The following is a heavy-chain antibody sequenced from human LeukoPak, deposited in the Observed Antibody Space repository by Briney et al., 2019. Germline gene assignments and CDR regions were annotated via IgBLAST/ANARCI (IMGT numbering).Heavy chain of an antibody. Sequence: SVKVSCKASGGTFSSYAISWVRQAPGQGLEWMGGIIPIFGTANYAQKLQGRVTLTTDISTSTAYMEVRSLRSDDTAVYYCARGEYELVGDYWGQGTLVTVSS. CDR3: ARGEYELVGDY. V-gene: IGHV1-69*05. D-gene: IGHD6-13*01. J-gene: IGHJ4*02. CDR2: IIPIFGTA. CDR1: GGTFSSYA.